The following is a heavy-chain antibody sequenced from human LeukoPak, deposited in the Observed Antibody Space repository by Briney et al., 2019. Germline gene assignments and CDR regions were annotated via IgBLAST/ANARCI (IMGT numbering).Heavy chain of an antibody. CDR1: GFTFSSYA. D-gene: IGHD6-19*01. CDR2: ISGSGGST. V-gene: IGHV3-23*01. Sequence: GGSLRLSCAASGFTFSSYAMSWVRQAPGKGLEWVSAISGSGGSTYYADSVKGRFTISRDNSKNTLYLQMNSLRAEDTAVYYCEKRGPIAVAADYYYYGMDVWGQGTTVTVSS. CDR3: EKRGPIAVAADYYYYGMDV. J-gene: IGHJ6*02.